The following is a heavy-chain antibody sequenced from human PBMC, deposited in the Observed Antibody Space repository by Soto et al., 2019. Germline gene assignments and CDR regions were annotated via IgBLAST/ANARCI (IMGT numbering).Heavy chain of an antibody. CDR3: ARARIYYYGMDV. Sequence: ESGGGLVQPGGSLRLSCAASGFTFSVYSINWVRQAPGKGLEWVSYITSSSNTIYYADSVKGRFTISRDNAKNSLYLQINSLRGEATAVYYCARARIYYYGMDVWGQGTTVTVSS. V-gene: IGHV3-48*01. CDR2: ITSSSNTI. J-gene: IGHJ6*02. CDR1: GFTFSVYS.